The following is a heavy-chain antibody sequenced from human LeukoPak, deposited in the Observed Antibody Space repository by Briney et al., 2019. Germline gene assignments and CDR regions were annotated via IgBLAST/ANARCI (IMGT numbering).Heavy chain of an antibody. CDR2: IYYSGST. D-gene: IGHD3-22*01. J-gene: IGHJ4*02. V-gene: IGHV4-39*01. CDR1: GGSISSSSYY. Sequence: KASETLSLTCTVSGGSISSSSYYWGWIRQPPGKGLEWIGSIYYSGSTYYNPSLKSRVTISVDTSKSQFSLKLSSVTAADTAVYYCARHARNYDSSGYYGYWGQGTLVTVSS. CDR3: ARHARNYDSSGYYGY.